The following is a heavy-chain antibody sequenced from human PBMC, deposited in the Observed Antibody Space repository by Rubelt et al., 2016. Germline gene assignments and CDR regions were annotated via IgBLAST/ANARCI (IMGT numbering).Heavy chain of an antibody. Sequence: GGGVVQPGGSLRLSCAASGFTFSTSWMSWVRQAPGKGLEWVANIKQDGNEKYYVESVKGRLTISRDNAKNSLYLQMNSPRAEDTAEYYCAREIDYFDYWGQGTLVTVSS. J-gene: IGHJ4*02. CDR1: GFTFSTSW. CDR2: IKQDGNEK. V-gene: IGHV3-7*03. CDR3: AREIDYFDY.